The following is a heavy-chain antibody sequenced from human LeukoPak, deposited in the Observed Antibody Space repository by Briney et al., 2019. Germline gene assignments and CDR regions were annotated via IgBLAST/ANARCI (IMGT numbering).Heavy chain of an antibody. CDR3: ARGPRMVAMNGYAFDI. Sequence: SSETLSLTCIVSGGSISSYYWNWIRQSAGKGLEWIGRIYIGGSTSYNPSLKSRVTMSVDTSKIQFSLNLTSVTAADTAMYYCARGPRMVAMNGYAFDIWGPGTTVIVSS. V-gene: IGHV4-4*07. CDR1: GGSISSYY. J-gene: IGHJ3*02. CDR2: IYIGGST. D-gene: IGHD2-2*01.